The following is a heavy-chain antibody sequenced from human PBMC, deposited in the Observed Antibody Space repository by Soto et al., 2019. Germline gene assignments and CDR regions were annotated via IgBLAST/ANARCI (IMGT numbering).Heavy chain of an antibody. CDR1: GFTFSSYG. Sequence: LRLSCAASGFTFSSYGMHWVRQAPGKGLEWVAVIWYDGSNKYYADSVKGRFTISRDNSKNTLYLQMNSLRAEDTAVYYCARNYAKGHYYYYGMDVWGQGTTVTVSS. V-gene: IGHV3-33*01. CDR3: ARNYAKGHYYYYGMDV. D-gene: IGHD2-8*01. CDR2: IWYDGSNK. J-gene: IGHJ6*02.